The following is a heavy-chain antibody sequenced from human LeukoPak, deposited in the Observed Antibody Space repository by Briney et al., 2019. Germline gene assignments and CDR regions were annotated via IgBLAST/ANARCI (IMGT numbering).Heavy chain of an antibody. V-gene: IGHV3-7*01. J-gene: IGHJ3*02. CDR3: ARVGVSRAFDI. CDR2: IKQDGSEK. CDR1: GFIFSDYY. Sequence: PGGSLRLSCAASGFIFSDYYMGWIRQAPGKGLEWVANIKQDGSEKYYVDSVKGRFTISRDNAKNSLYLQMNSLRAEDTAVYYCARVGVSRAFDIWGQGTMVTVSS.